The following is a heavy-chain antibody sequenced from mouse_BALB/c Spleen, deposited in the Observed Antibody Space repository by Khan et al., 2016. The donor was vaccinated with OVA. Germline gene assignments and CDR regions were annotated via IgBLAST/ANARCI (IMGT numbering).Heavy chain of an antibody. Sequence: VQLKQSGPGLVKPSQSLSLTCTVTGYSITSDYAWNWIRQFPGNTLEWMGYISYSGSTTYNPYLKSRLSITREPYKKQFILQLKSVTTDDTATYYCARDGSRYNYAMDYWGQGTSVTVSS. CDR1: GYSITSDYA. CDR2: ISYSGST. CDR3: ARDGSRYNYAMDY. D-gene: IGHD2-3*01. V-gene: IGHV3-2*02. J-gene: IGHJ4*01.